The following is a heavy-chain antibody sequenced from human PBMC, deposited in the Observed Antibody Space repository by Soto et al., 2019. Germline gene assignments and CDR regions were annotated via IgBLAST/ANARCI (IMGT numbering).Heavy chain of an antibody. J-gene: IGHJ4*02. Sequence: GGSLRLSCAASGFTFSSYWMSWVRQAPGKGLEWVAVIVNHGGRKDYADSVRGRFTISRDNSRNTLFLEMSSLRVEDTAIYYCARDDEYDDNGLDYWGQGTLVTVSS. CDR1: GFTFSSYW. D-gene: IGHD1-1*01. CDR3: ARDDEYDDNGLDY. CDR2: IVNHGGRK. V-gene: IGHV3-33*08.